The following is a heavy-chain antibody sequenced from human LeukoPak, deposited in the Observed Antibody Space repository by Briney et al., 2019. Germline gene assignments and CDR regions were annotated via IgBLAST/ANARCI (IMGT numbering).Heavy chain of an antibody. D-gene: IGHD5-12*01. CDR2: ISSSRSYI. J-gene: IGHJ4*02. CDR3: EAEVYSTYDYLSDYFDY. Sequence: GGSLRLSCAAPGLTFSRYSMNWDRQAPGKGLEWVSSISSSRSYIYYADSVKGRFTISRDNAKNSLYLQMNSLRAEDTAVYYCEAEVYSTYDYLSDYFDYWGQGTLVTVSS. CDR1: GLTFSRYS. V-gene: IGHV3-21*01.